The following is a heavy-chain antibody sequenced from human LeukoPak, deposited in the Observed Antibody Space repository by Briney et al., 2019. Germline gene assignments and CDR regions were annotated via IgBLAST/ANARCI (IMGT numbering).Heavy chain of an antibody. V-gene: IGHV4-59*01. Sequence: SETLSLTCTVSGGSISSYYWSWIRQPPGKGLEWIGYIYYTGVTNYNPSLKSRVTISVDTSKNQFSLKLSSVTAADTAVYYCAARGIYSSGWYMVAFDIWGQGTMVTVSS. CDR2: IYYTGVT. CDR3: AARGIYSSGWYMVAFDI. CDR1: GGSISSYY. J-gene: IGHJ3*02. D-gene: IGHD6-19*01.